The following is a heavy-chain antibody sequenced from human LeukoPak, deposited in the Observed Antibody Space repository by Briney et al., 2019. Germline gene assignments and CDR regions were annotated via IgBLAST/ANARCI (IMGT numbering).Heavy chain of an antibody. J-gene: IGHJ6*02. D-gene: IGHD1-14*01. V-gene: IGHV3-66*01. CDR2: IYSGGST. Sequence: PGGSPRLSCAASGFTVSSNYMSWVRQAPGKGLEWVSVIYSGGSTYYADSVKGRFTISRDNSKNTLYLQMNSLRAEDTAVYYCARDISQHYYYYGMDVWGQGTTVTVSS. CDR1: GFTVSSNY. CDR3: ARDISQHYYYYGMDV.